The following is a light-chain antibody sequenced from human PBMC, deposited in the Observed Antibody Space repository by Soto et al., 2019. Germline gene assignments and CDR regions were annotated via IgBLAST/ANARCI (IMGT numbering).Light chain of an antibody. V-gene: IGKV1-9*01. J-gene: IGKJ4*01. CDR1: QGINND. Sequence: DTQLTQSPSFLSASVGDRVTITCRTSQGINNDLAWYQQRPGKPTKLLINGASNLQSGVPSRFSGSGSGTEFSLTISSLQPEDFADYYCQQLTNYPLTFGGGTKVEIK. CDR3: QQLTNYPLT. CDR2: GAS.